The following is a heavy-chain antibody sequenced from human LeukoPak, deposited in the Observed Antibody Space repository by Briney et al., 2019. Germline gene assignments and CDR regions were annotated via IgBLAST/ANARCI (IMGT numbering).Heavy chain of an antibody. D-gene: IGHD2-2*01. Sequence: TGGSLRLSCAASGFTFNNYAMSLVRQAPGKGLEWVPAVSGSGDSYYADSVKGRFTISRDNSKNTLYLQMNSLRAEDAAVYYCVACSSGSCYGDRFDPCGEGALVTVSS. J-gene: IGHJ5*02. CDR2: VSGSGDS. CDR3: VACSSGSCYGDRFDP. CDR1: GFTFNNYA. V-gene: IGHV3-23*01.